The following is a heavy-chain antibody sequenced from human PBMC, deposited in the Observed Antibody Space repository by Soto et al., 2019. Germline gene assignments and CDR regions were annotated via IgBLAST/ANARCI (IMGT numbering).Heavy chain of an antibody. CDR1: GFTFSSYS. CDR3: VREGSWNVDY. Sequence: EVQLVESGGGLVQPGGSLRLSCAASGFTFSSYSMTWVRQAPGKGLEWVSYISSSSSTIYYADSVKGRFTISRDNAKNSLYLQTNSLRDEDTAVYYCVREGSWNVDYWGQGTLVTVSS. CDR2: ISSSSSTI. D-gene: IGHD1-1*01. V-gene: IGHV3-48*02. J-gene: IGHJ4*02.